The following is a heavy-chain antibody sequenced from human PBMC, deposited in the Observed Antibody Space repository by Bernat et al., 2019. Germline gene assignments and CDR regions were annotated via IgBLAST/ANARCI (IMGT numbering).Heavy chain of an antibody. J-gene: IGHJ6*02. Sequence: VQLVESGGGLVQPGGSLRLSCAASGFTVSSNYMSWIRQAPGKGLEWVSYISSSGSTIYYADSVKGRFTISRDNAKNSLYLQMNSLRAEDTAVYYCAREGEMTTVTTRRGGYYYYYGMDVWGQGTTVTVSS. CDR3: AREGEMTTVTTRRGGYYYYYGMDV. CDR2: ISSSGSTI. V-gene: IGHV3-11*01. CDR1: GFTVSSNY. D-gene: IGHD4-17*01.